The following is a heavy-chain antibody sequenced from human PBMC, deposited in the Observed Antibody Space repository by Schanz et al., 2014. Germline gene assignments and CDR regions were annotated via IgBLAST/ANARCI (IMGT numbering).Heavy chain of an antibody. V-gene: IGHV3-74*02. CDR2: LNFDETYT. CDR3: ARGGADSAMAHEY. J-gene: IGHJ4*02. D-gene: IGHD5-18*01. Sequence: EVQLVESEGGLVQPGGSLRLSCEGSGFSFSDYWMHWVRQAPGKGLEWVSRLNFDETYTSYADSVKGRFTISRDNAKNTVYLQMTSLRIEDTAVYYCARGGADSAMAHEYWGRGTLVTVST. CDR1: GFSFSDYW.